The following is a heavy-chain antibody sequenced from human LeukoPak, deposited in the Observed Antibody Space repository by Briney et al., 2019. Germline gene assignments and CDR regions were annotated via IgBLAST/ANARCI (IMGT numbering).Heavy chain of an antibody. D-gene: IGHD3-3*01. J-gene: IGHJ4*02. Sequence: SLRLSCASSGFTFADNTMHWIRKTARRGLEWVSFITWKSHRTHYADSVRGRFTVSRDNSKDSMHLEMNSLKTEDTGLYHCASEVGYRSLGYLGQGTLVTVSS. CDR3: ASEVGYRSLGY. CDR1: GFTFADNT. CDR2: ITWKSHRT. V-gene: IGHV3-43*01.